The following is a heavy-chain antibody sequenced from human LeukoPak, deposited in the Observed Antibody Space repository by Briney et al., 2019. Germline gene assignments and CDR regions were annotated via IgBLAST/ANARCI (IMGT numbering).Heavy chain of an antibody. J-gene: IGHJ4*02. D-gene: IGHD5-12*01. CDR2: VRYDESNE. Sequence: GGSLTLLCQTSGFVFSNYGVHWVRQAPGKGLEWVAFVRYDESNEYYADSVKGRFTISRDNSRNTLYLQMNSLRAEDTGVYSCAKDSNSGYVSSVPDYWGLGTLVTVSS. CDR1: GFVFSNYG. CDR3: AKDSNSGYVSSVPDY. V-gene: IGHV3-30*02.